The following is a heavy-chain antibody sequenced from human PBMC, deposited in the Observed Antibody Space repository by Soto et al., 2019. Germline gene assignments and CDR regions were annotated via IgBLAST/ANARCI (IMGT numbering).Heavy chain of an antibody. CDR3: ARINRYNWFDP. J-gene: IGHJ5*02. CDR2: IYYSGST. Sequence: PPETLSLTCTVSGGSISSYYWSWIRQPPGKGLEWIGYIYYSGSTNYNPSLKSRVTISVDTSKNQFSLKLSSVTAADTAVYYCARINRYNWFDPWGQGTLVTVSS. V-gene: IGHV4-59*01. CDR1: GGSISSYY.